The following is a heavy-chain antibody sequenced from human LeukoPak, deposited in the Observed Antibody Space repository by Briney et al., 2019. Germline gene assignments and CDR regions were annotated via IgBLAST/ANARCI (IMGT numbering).Heavy chain of an antibody. CDR1: GFTFSSYA. Sequence: GGSLRLSCAASGFTFSSYAMSWVRQAPGKGLEWVAVISYDGSNKYYADSVKGRFTISRDNSKNTLYLQMNSLRAEDTAVYYCARSDYGDVLVGAFDIWGQGTMVTVSS. D-gene: IGHD4-17*01. J-gene: IGHJ3*02. V-gene: IGHV3-30-3*01. CDR3: ARSDYGDVLVGAFDI. CDR2: ISYDGSNK.